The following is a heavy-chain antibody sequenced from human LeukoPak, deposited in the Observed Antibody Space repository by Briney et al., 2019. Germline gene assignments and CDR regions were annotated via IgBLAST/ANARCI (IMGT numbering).Heavy chain of an antibody. CDR3: AVDGYCSGGSCPRGNWFDP. J-gene: IGHJ5*02. V-gene: IGHV4-34*01. CDR1: GEPSIGYY. Sequence: SETLSLTCAVYGEPSIGYYWAWIRQPPGKGLEWIGEINDSGSTDYNSGTTNYNPSLKSRVTMSVDTSNKQFSLKLSSVTAADTAVYYCAVDGYCSGGSCPRGNWFDPWGQGTLVTVSS. D-gene: IGHD2-15*01. CDR2: INDSGST.